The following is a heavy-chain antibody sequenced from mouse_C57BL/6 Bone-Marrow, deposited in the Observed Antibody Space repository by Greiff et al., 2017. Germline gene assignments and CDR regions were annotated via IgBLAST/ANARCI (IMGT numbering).Heavy chain of an antibody. CDR1: GYAFSSSW. Sequence: QVQLKQSGPELVKPGASVKISCKASGYAFSSSWMNWVKQRPGKGLEWIGRIYPGDGDTNYNGKFKGKATLTADKSSSTAYMQLSSLTSEDSAVYFCAREGSYAMDYWGQGTSVTVSS. V-gene: IGHV1-82*01. J-gene: IGHJ4*01. CDR3: AREGSYAMDY. CDR2: IYPGDGDT.